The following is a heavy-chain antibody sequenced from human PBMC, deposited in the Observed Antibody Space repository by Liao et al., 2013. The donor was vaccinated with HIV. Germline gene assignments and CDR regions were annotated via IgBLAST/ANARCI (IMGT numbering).Heavy chain of an antibody. Sequence: QVQLQESGPGLVKPSQTLSLTCTVSGGSISRGSYYWSWIRQPAGKGLEWIGRISTSGSTNYNPSLKSRVTISVDTSKNQFSLKLSSVTAADTAVYYCASFYDSSGYSSDYWGQGTLVTVSS. J-gene: IGHJ4*02. D-gene: IGHD3-22*01. CDR3: ASFYDSSGYSSDY. CDR2: ISTSGST. V-gene: IGHV4-61*02. CDR1: GGSISRGSYY.